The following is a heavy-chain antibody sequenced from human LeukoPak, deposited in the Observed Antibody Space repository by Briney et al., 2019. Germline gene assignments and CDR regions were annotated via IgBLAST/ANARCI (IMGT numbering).Heavy chain of an antibody. CDR2: KNSGGTST. CDR3: AKQSYARSLGE. V-gene: IGHV3-23*01. D-gene: IGHD2-8*01. J-gene: IGHJ4*02. CDR1: GFPFSDFS. Sequence: AGSLRLSCPTCGFPFSDFSMSWVRQAPGEGLEWISTKNSGGTSTYYAESVKGRFTISRDNSKNTLYLHMSSLRVEDTAAYYCAKQSYARSLGEGGPGTLVSVSS.